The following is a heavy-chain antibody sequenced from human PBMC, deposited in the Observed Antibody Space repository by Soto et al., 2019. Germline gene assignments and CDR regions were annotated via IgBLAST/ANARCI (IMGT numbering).Heavy chain of an antibody. CDR1: GFTFGSYG. J-gene: IGHJ3*02. Sequence: PGGSLRLSCAASGFTFGSYGMHWVRQAPGKGLEWVAVISYDGSNKYYADSVKGRFTISRDNSKNTLYLQMNSLRAEDTAVYYCAKDRRIQLWLSSGDAFDIWGQGTMVTVSS. CDR2: ISYDGSNK. V-gene: IGHV3-30*18. D-gene: IGHD5-18*01. CDR3: AKDRRIQLWLSSGDAFDI.